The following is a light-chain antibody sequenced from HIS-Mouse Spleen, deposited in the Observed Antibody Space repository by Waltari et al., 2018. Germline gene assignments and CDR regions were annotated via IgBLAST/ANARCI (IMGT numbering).Light chain of an antibody. J-gene: IGLJ3*02. Sequence: SYELTQPPSVSVSPGQTARITCSGDAFPKQYAYLYQQKPGQAPVLVIYEDSKRPSGIPERFSGSSSGTMATLTISGAQVEDEADYYCYSTDSSGNHKVFGGGTKLTVL. CDR1: AFPKQY. V-gene: IGLV3-10*01. CDR2: EDS. CDR3: YSTDSSGNHKV.